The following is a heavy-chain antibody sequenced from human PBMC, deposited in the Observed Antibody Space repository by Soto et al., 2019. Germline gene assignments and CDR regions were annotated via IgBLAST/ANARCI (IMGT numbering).Heavy chain of an antibody. CDR3: ARKHYDSTGYAFDI. D-gene: IGHD3-22*01. CDR1: EYTFTSYD. CDR2: MNPNSGNT. Sequence: QVQLVQSGAEVKKPGASVKVSCKASEYTFTSYDINWVRQATGQGLEWMGWMNPNSGNTGYAQKFQGRVTMTRNTPRSTAYMELSSLRSEDTAVYYCARKHYDSTGYAFDIWGQGTMVTVSS. J-gene: IGHJ3*02. V-gene: IGHV1-8*01.